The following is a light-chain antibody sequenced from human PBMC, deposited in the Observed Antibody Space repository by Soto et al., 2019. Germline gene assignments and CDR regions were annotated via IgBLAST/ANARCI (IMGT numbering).Light chain of an antibody. CDR3: QQYGSSWT. CDR1: QSVSSN. Sequence: EILITQSPATLSVSPGERATLSCRASQSVSSNLAWYQQKPGQAPRLLIYGASSRATGIPDRLSGGGSGTDFTLTIRRLEPEDFAVYYCQQYGSSWTFGQGTKVDIK. J-gene: IGKJ1*01. CDR2: GAS. V-gene: IGKV3-20*01.